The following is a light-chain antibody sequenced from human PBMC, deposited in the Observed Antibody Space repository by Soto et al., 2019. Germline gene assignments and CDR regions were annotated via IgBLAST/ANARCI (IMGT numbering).Light chain of an antibody. V-gene: IGKV1-39*01. Sequence: DIQMTQSPASLSASVGDRVTISCRTSQSINSYLNWYQQKPGKAPKLLIYAASSLQSGVPSRFSGSGSGTEFTLTISSLRPDDFATYYCQQYKSYCTFGQGTKVDI. J-gene: IGKJ2*01. CDR3: QQYKSYCT. CDR2: AAS. CDR1: QSINSY.